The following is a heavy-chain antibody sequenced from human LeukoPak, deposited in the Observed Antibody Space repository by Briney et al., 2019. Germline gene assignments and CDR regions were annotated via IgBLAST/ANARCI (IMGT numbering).Heavy chain of an antibody. J-gene: IGHJ3*02. D-gene: IGHD3-22*01. CDR2: ISVYNGNT. CDR3: ARMMTPRLYCDSSGYYYGAFDI. CDR1: GYSFSTYG. V-gene: IGHV1-18*01. Sequence: ASVKVSCKASGYSFSTYGISWARQAPGQGLEWMGWISVYNGNTKYAQKFQGRVTMTTEKSTSTGYMELRSLRSDDTAVYYCARMMTPRLYCDSSGYYYGAFDIWGQGTLVTVSS.